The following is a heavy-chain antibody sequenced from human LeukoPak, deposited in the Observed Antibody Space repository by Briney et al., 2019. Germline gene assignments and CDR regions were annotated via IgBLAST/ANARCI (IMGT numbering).Heavy chain of an antibody. CDR2: FSGSGGNT. CDR1: EFTFSNFG. D-gene: IGHD2-15*01. V-gene: IGHV3-23*01. CDR3: AKSGLNRFDY. J-gene: IGHJ4*02. Sequence: GGSLRLSCAAPEFTFSNFGMHWVRQAPGKGLEWVSTFSGSGGNTYYADSVKGRFTISRDNSKNTLYLQMNSLRAEDTAVYYCAKSGLNRFDYWGQGTLVTVSS.